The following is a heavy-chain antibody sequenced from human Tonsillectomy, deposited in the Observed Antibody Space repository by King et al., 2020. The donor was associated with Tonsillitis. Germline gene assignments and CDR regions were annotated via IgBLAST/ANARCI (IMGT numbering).Heavy chain of an antibody. D-gene: IGHD3-10*01. CDR3: TKGEYGLGTYV. V-gene: IGHV3-49*03. J-gene: IGHJ4*02. CDR2: IRSKDYGGTT. CDR1: GFTFDEYA. Sequence: VQLVESGGGLVQPGRSLRLSCTASGFTFDEYAMSWFRQATGKGLEWVGFIRSKDYGGTTEYAASVKGRFTISRDDSKSIAYLQMNSLKTEDTAVYYCTKGEYGLGTYVWGPGTLVTVTS.